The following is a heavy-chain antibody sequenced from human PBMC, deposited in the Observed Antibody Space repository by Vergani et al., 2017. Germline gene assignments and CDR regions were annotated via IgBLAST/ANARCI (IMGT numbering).Heavy chain of an antibody. V-gene: IGHV3-23*01. Sequence: EVQLLESGGSLKQPGGSVRLSCAASGITFSTYAMHWVRQAPGKGLEWVSALTGGGGSTYYADSFKGRFIISRDNYRDTLYLQMNSLRPEDTATYYCVKDAGSYENFFDSWGQGTLVTVSS. CDR3: VKDAGSYENFFDS. D-gene: IGHD1-26*01. CDR2: LTGGGGST. CDR1: GITFSTYA. J-gene: IGHJ4*02.